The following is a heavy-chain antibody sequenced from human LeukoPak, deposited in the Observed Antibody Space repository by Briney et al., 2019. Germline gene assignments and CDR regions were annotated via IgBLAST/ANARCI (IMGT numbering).Heavy chain of an antibody. J-gene: IGHJ4*02. CDR1: GYTFTSYY. V-gene: IGHV1-46*01. CDR3: ARVSTGPYDSSGHYPFDY. Sequence: ASVKVSCKASGYTFTSYYMHWVRQAPGQGLEWMGIINPSGGSTSYAQRSQGRVTMTRDTSTSTVYMELSSLRSEDTAVYYCARVSTGPYDSSGHYPFDYWGQGTLVTVSS. D-gene: IGHD3-22*01. CDR2: INPSGGST.